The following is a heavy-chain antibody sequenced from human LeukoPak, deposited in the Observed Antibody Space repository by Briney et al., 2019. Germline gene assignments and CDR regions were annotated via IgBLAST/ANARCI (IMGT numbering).Heavy chain of an antibody. D-gene: IGHD3-10*01. CDR1: GFTFDDYA. J-gene: IGHJ6*02. CDR2: ISWNSGSI. CDR3: ARGVGGPYYYYGMDV. Sequence: GRSLRLSCAASGFTFDDYAMHWVRQAPGKGLEWVSGISWNSGSIGYADSVKGRFTITRDNAKNPLYLQMNSLRAEDTALYYCARGVGGPYYYYGMDVWGQGTTVTVSS. V-gene: IGHV3-9*01.